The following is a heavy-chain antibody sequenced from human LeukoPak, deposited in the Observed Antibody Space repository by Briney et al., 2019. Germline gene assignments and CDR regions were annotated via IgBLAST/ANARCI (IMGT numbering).Heavy chain of an antibody. CDR3: ARSPGIVVVVAATRGSPSSEFDY. D-gene: IGHD2-15*01. CDR1: GYTFTGYY. Sequence: ASVKVSCKASGYTFTGYYMHWVRQAPGQGLEWMGWINPNSGGTNYAQKFQGRVTMTRDTSISTAYMELSRLRSDDTAVYYCARSPGIVVVVAATRGSPSSEFDYWGQGTLVTVSS. V-gene: IGHV1-2*02. J-gene: IGHJ4*02. CDR2: INPNSGGT.